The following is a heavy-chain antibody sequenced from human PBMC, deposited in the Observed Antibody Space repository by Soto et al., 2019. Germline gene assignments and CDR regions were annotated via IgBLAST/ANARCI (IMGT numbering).Heavy chain of an antibody. CDR2: IDKNGSGK. Sequence: DVQLVESGGGLVQPGGSLRLSCAASGFSFSDFPMSWARQTSGRGLEWVATIDKNGSGKSYVDSVRGRFTISRDNAESSLSLQITSLTAEDTALYYCVRDLGFWNTLWGQGTLVTVSS. CDR1: GFSFSDFP. CDR3: VRDLGFWNTL. D-gene: IGHD3-3*01. V-gene: IGHV3-7*01. J-gene: IGHJ4*02.